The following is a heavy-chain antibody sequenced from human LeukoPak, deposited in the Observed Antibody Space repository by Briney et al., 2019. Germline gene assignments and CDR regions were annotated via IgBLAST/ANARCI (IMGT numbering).Heavy chain of an antibody. J-gene: IGHJ5*02. CDR1: GGTFSSYA. D-gene: IGHD1/OR15-1a*01. CDR2: IIPIFGTA. V-gene: IGHV1-69*05. CDR3: ARALGDNWDNLGYNWFDP. Sequence: SVKVSCKASGGTFSSYAISWVRQAPGQGLEWMGGIIPIFGTANYSQKFQGRVTITTDESTSTAYMELSSLRSEDTAVYYCARALGDNWDNLGYNWFDPWGQGTLVTVSS.